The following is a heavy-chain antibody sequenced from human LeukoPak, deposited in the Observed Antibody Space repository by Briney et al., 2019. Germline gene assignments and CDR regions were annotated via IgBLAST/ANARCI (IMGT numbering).Heavy chain of an antibody. Sequence: SDTLSLTCTVSGDSISSSSYYWGWLRQPPGKGLEWIGTIYYSGSTYYNPSLKSRVSISLDTSKNQFSLKLSSVTAADTAVYYCARAYSSSSEFDSWGQGTLVTVSS. CDR2: IYYSGST. D-gene: IGHD6-6*01. CDR3: ARAYSSSSEFDS. J-gene: IGHJ4*02. V-gene: IGHV4-39*01. CDR1: GDSISSSSYY.